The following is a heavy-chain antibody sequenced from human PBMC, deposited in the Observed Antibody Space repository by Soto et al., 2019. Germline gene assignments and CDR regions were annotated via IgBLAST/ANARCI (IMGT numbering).Heavy chain of an antibody. Sequence: GGSLRLSCAASGFTFSSYSMNWVRQAPGKGLERVSSISSSSYIYYADSVKGRFTISRDNAKNSLYLQMNSLRAEDTAVYYCATIHPIVVVPAADTPYNWFDPWGQGTLVTVSS. D-gene: IGHD2-2*01. CDR2: ISSSSYI. CDR1: GFTFSSYS. CDR3: ATIHPIVVVPAADTPYNWFDP. J-gene: IGHJ5*02. V-gene: IGHV3-21*01.